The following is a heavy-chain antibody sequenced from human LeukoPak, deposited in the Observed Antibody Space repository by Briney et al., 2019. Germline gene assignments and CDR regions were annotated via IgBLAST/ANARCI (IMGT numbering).Heavy chain of an antibody. CDR3: AEELWGGSIWRYYFDY. Sequence: PGGSLRLSCAASGFTFSSYGVHWVRQAPGKGLEWVALISNDGSNIYYADSVKGRFTISRDTSKNTVYLQMNSLRAEDTAVYYCAEELWGGSIWRYYFDYWGQGTLVTVSS. V-gene: IGHV3-30*18. CDR2: ISNDGSNI. D-gene: IGHD6-13*01. J-gene: IGHJ4*02. CDR1: GFTFSSYG.